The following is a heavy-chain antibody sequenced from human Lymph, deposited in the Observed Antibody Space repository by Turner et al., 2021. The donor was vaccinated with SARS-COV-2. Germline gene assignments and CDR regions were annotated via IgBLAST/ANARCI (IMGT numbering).Heavy chain of an antibody. CDR3: ARELQLYGMDV. CDR2: MYSGGST. Sequence: EVQLVETGGGLIQPGGSLRLSCAASGFIVSSNYMNWVRQAPGKGLELVSLMYSGGSTYYADSVKGRFTISRDNSKNTLYLQMNSLRAEDTAVYYCARELQLYGMDVLGQGTTVTVSS. J-gene: IGHJ6*02. CDR1: GFIVSSNY. V-gene: IGHV3-53*02. D-gene: IGHD1-1*01.